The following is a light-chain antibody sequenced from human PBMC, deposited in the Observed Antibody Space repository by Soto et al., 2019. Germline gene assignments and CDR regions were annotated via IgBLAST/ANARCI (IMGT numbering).Light chain of an antibody. CDR1: SSDVGGYNY. Sequence: QSALTQPASVSGSPGQSITISCTGTSSDVGGYNYVSWYQQHPGKAPKLMIYEVSNRPSGVSNRFSGSKSDNTASLTISGLQAEDEADYYCSSYTTSSTYVFGTGTKGTVL. CDR2: EVS. CDR3: SSYTTSSTYV. V-gene: IGLV2-14*01. J-gene: IGLJ1*01.